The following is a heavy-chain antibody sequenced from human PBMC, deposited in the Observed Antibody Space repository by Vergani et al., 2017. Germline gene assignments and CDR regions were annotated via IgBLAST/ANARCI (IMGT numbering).Heavy chain of an antibody. Sequence: QVQLQQWGAGLLKPSETLSLTCAVYGGSFSGYYWSWIRQPPGKGLEWIGEINHSGSTNYNPSLKSRVTISVDTSKNQFSLKLSSVTAAETAVYYCARRLQSVRYSSPYNWFDPWGQGTLVTVSS. V-gene: IGHV4-34*01. J-gene: IGHJ5*02. CDR2: INHSGST. CDR3: ARRLQSVRYSSPYNWFDP. CDR1: GGSFSGYY. D-gene: IGHD6-13*01.